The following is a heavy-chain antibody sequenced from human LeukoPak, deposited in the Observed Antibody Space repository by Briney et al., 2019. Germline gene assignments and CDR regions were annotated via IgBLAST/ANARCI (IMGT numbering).Heavy chain of an antibody. CDR2: ISSSGSTI. CDR1: GFTFSSYE. J-gene: IGHJ6*03. Sequence: GGSLRLSCAASGFTFSSYEMNWVRQAPGKGLEWVSYISSSGSTIYYADSVKGRFTISRGNAKNSLYLQMNSLRAEDTAVYFCARPTWTNYMDVWGKGTAVTISS. V-gene: IGHV3-48*03. D-gene: IGHD3/OR15-3a*01. CDR3: ARPTWTNYMDV.